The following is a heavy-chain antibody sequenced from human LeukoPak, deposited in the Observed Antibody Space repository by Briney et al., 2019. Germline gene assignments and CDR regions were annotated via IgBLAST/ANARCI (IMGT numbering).Heavy chain of an antibody. V-gene: IGHV1-69*06. D-gene: IGHD3-3*01. CDR1: GGTFSSYA. CDR2: IIPIFGTA. J-gene: IGHJ4*02. Sequence: ASVKVSCKASGGTFSSYAISWVRQAPGQGLEWMGRIIPIFGTANYAQKLQGRVTITADKSTSTAYMELSSLRSEDTAVYYCVGDFWSGYYRDYWGQGTLVTVSS. CDR3: VGDFWSGYYRDY.